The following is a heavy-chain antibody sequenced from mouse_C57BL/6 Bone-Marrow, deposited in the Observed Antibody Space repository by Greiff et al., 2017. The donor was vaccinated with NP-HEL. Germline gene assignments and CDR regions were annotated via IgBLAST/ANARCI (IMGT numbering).Heavy chain of an antibody. J-gene: IGHJ3*01. CDR2: ISDGGSYT. CDR1: GFTFSSYA. CDR3: ARDRGIYGKGPWFAY. Sequence: EVQLVESGGGLVKPGGSLKLSCAASGFTFSSYAMSWVRQTPEKRLEWVATISDGGSYTYYPDNVKGRFTISRDNAKNNLYLQMSHLKSEDTAMYYCARDRGIYGKGPWFAYWGQGTLVTVSA. D-gene: IGHD2-1*01. V-gene: IGHV5-4*01.